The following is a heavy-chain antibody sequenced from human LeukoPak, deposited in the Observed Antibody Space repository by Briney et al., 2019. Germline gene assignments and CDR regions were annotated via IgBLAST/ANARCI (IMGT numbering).Heavy chain of an antibody. Sequence: SETLSLTCTVSGGSISSGGYYWSWIRQHPGKGLEWIGYIYYSGSTYYNPSLKSRVTISVDTSKNQFSLKLSSVTAADTAVYYCARGDHSSSWYSPHLQLDYWGQGTLVTVSS. CDR2: IYYSGST. J-gene: IGHJ4*02. CDR1: GGSISSGGYY. D-gene: IGHD6-13*01. V-gene: IGHV4-31*03. CDR3: ARGDHSSSWYSPHLQLDY.